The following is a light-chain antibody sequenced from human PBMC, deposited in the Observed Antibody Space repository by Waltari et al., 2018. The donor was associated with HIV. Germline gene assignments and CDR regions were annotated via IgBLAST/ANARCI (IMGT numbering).Light chain of an antibody. Sequence: EIVMTQSPGTLSVSLGERATLSCRVSQSITDHLAWYQQRPGQPPRLLIYAASSRASGIPARFSGSGSGTEFTLTISTLQSEDFAVYYCQQYITWPRTFGQGTKVDIK. CDR1: QSITDH. CDR3: QQYITWPRT. J-gene: IGKJ1*01. CDR2: AAS. V-gene: IGKV3D-15*01.